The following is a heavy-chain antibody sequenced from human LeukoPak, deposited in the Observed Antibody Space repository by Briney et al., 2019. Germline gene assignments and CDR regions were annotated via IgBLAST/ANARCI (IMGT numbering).Heavy chain of an antibody. Sequence: ASVKVSCKASGYTFTGYYMHWVRQAPGQGLEWMGWINPNSGGTNYAQKFQGRVTMTRDTSISTDYMELSRLRSDDTAVYYCARTPHRRYLYYDSSVSAFDIWGQGTMVTVSS. D-gene: IGHD3-22*01. V-gene: IGHV1-2*02. CDR1: GYTFTGYY. CDR3: ARTPHRRYLYYDSSVSAFDI. J-gene: IGHJ3*02. CDR2: INPNSGGT.